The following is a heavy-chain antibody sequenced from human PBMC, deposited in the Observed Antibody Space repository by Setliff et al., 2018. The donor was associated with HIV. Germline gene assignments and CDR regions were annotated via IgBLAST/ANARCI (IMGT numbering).Heavy chain of an antibody. J-gene: IGHJ3*02. CDR2: ISGGGGST. D-gene: IGHD2-15*01. V-gene: IGHV3-23*01. CDR3: ASGYCTAGTCSRAFET. Sequence: GGSLRLSCATSGFLFTRYAMSWVRQAPGKGLEWVSTISGGGGSTYDAESVKGRFTISRDNSKSTLSLQMNSLRAEDTTIYYCASGYCTAGTCSRAFETWGQGTMVTVSS. CDR1: GFLFTRYA.